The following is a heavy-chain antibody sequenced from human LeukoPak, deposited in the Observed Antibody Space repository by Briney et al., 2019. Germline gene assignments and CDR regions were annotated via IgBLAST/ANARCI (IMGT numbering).Heavy chain of an antibody. D-gene: IGHD1-26*01. Sequence: SETLSLTCTVSGGSISSSSYYWVWIRQPPGKGLEWIGSIYYSGSTYYNPSLKSRVTISVDTSKNQFSLKLSSVTAADTAEYYCARYYRGHFDYWGQGTLVTVSS. V-gene: IGHV4-39*01. CDR1: GGSISSSSYY. CDR2: IYYSGST. J-gene: IGHJ4*02. CDR3: ARYYRGHFDY.